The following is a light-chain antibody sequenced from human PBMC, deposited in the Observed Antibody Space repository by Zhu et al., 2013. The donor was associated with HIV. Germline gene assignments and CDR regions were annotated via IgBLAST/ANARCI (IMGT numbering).Light chain of an antibody. CDR2: STN. Sequence: VVTQEPSFSVSPGGTVTLTCGLSSGSVSTSYYPSWYQQTPGQAPRTLIYSTNTRSSGVPDRFSGSILGNKAALTITGAQADDESDYYCVLYMGSGISVFGGGTKLTVL. CDR3: VLYMGSGISV. V-gene: IGLV8-61*01. J-gene: IGLJ3*02. CDR1: SGSVSTSYY.